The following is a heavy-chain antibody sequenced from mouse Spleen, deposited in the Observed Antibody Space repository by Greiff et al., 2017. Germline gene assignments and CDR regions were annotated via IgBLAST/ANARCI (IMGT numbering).Heavy chain of an antibody. Sequence: LQESGAELVRPGASVTLSCKASGYTFTDYEMHWVKQTPVHGLEWIGAIDPETGGTAYNQKFKGKATLTADKSSSTAYMELRSLTSEDSAVYYCTRTLGSSYSGFAYWGQGTLVTVSA. D-gene: IGHD1-1*01. CDR3: TRTLGSSYSGFAY. CDR2: IDPETGGT. V-gene: IGHV1-15*01. CDR1: GYTFTDYE. J-gene: IGHJ3*01.